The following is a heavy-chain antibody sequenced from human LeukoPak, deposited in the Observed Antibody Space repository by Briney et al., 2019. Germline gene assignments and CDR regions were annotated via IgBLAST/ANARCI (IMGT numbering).Heavy chain of an antibody. V-gene: IGHV4-59*12. D-gene: IGHD3-9*01. CDR3: ARGSWYYDILTGYSYYFDY. J-gene: IGHJ4*02. CDR1: GGSFSYYY. CDR2: ISHSGST. Sequence: PSETLSLTCTVSGGSFSYYYWTCIRQPPGKALEWIGYISHSGSTNYNPSLKSRVTMSVDTSKNQFSLEVSSVTAADTAVYYCARGSWYYDILTGYSYYFDYWGQGTLVTVSS.